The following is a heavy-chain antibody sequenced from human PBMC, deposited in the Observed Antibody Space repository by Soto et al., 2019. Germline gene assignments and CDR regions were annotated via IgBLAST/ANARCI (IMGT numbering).Heavy chain of an antibody. CDR2: SRNKANNHTT. Sequence: EVQLVESGGGLVQPGGSLRLSCATSGFTLSDHYMDWVRQAPGKGLEWVARSRNKANNHTTDYAASVKGRFTISRDDSKDSVYLQMSSLKTEDTAVYYCSRGRMVSTSFYGMDVWGQGTTVTVSS. CDR1: GFTLSDHY. CDR3: SRGRMVSTSFYGMDV. D-gene: IGHD2-8*01. V-gene: IGHV3-72*01. J-gene: IGHJ6*02.